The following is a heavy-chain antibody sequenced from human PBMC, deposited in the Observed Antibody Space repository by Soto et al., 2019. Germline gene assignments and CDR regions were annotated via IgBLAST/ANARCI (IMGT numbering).Heavy chain of an antibody. J-gene: IGHJ5*02. CDR1: GDTFSGHL. Sequence: QVQLVQSGAEVKKPGTSVRVSCKISGDTFSGHLISWVRQAPGQGLEWMGRVNPGLDIANYAQRFQDRVTITADKSTSTAYMELRSLRSEDTAMYYCARHGRSACSPGYYGPWGLGTLVTFSS. CDR2: VNPGLDIA. D-gene: IGHD3-10*01. CDR3: ARHGRSACSPGYYGP. V-gene: IGHV1-69*02.